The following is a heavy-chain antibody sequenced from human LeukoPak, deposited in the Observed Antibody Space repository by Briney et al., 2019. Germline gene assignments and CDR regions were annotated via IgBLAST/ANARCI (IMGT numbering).Heavy chain of an antibody. CDR1: GDSIYRTPYY. CDR3: ARVSVSNHFDY. Sequence: SETLSLTCTVSGDSIYRTPYYWGWIRQPPGKGLEYIGSVHYSGSAYYTPSLKSRLTISVDTSKNQFSLKLSSMTAADTAVYYCARVSVSNHFDYWGQGTLVTVSS. D-gene: IGHD5/OR15-5a*01. V-gene: IGHV4-39*07. J-gene: IGHJ4*02. CDR2: VHYSGSA.